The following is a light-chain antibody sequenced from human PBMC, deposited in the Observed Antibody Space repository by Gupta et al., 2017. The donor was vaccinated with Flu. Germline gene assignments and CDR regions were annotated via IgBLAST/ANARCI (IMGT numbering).Light chain of an antibody. CDR2: HVS. CDR3: TQGSNWPYT. Sequence: AATTQFPLSLPVTLGQPASISCTSSQSLVNTYVTTYLNWFQQRPGQSPRRLIYHVSNRDTGVPARFSGSGSGTDFTLKISSVQAEDVGVYYCTQGSNWPYTLGQGTKLEIK. J-gene: IGKJ2*01. CDR1: QSLVNTYVTTY. V-gene: IGKV2-30*01.